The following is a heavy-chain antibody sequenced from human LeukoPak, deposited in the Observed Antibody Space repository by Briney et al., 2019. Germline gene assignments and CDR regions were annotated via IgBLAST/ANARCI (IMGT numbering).Heavy chain of an antibody. V-gene: IGHV4-30-4*01. D-gene: IGHD6-13*01. J-gene: IGHJ5*02. CDR2: IYYSGST. CDR1: GGSISSGDYY. CDR3: ARGSSSSWTPGFDP. Sequence: SETLSLTCTVSGGSISSGDYYWSWIRQPPGKGLEWIGYIYYSGSTYYNPSLKSRVTISVDTSKNQFSLKLSSVTAADTAVYYCARGSSSSWTPGFDPWGQGTLVTVSS.